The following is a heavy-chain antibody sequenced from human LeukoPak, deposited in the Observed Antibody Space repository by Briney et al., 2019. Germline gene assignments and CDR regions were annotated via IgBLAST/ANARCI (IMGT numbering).Heavy chain of an antibody. CDR1: GGTFSSYA. D-gene: IGHD3-22*01. CDR3: ARDVGYYDSSGYLDY. V-gene: IGHV1-69*05. Sequence: ASVKVSCKASGGTFSSYAISWVRQAPGQGLEWMGGIIPIFGTANYAQKLQGRVTMTTDTSTSTAYMELRSLRSDDTAVYYCARDVGYYDSSGYLDYWGQGTLVTVSS. CDR2: IIPIFGTA. J-gene: IGHJ4*02.